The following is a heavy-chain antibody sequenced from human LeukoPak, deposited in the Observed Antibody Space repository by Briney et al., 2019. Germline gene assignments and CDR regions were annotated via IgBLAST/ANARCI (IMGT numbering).Heavy chain of an antibody. V-gene: IGHV3-43*02. Sequence: GGPLRLSCAASGFTFDDYAMHWVRQAPGKGLEWVSLISGDGGSTYYADSVEGRFTISRDNSKNSLYLQMNSLRTEDTALYYCAKAMVVRKYYYYYYYMDVWGKGTTVTVSS. J-gene: IGHJ6*03. D-gene: IGHD2-15*01. CDR2: ISGDGGST. CDR3: AKAMVVRKYYYYYYYMDV. CDR1: GFTFDDYA.